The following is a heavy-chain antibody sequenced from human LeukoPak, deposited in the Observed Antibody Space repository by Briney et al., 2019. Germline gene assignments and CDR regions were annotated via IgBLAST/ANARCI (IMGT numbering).Heavy chain of an antibody. J-gene: IGHJ4*02. CDR2: IKQDGSDK. V-gene: IGHV3-7*01. CDR1: GFTFTFYW. CDR3: ARHSNKYDFDSSGHYRSFDY. D-gene: IGHD3-22*01. Sequence: PGGSVRLSCAASGFTFTFYWMSWVRQAPGKGLEWVANIKQDGSDKYYVVSVKGRFTISRDNSKNSLYLQMNSLRAEDTAFYFCARHSNKYDFDSSGHYRSFDYWGQGTLVSVSS.